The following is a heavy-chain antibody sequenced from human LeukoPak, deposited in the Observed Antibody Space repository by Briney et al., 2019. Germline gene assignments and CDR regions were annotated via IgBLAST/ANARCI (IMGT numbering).Heavy chain of an antibody. CDR1: GGSISSCY. Sequence: SETPSLTCTVSGGSISSCYWSWIRQPAGKGLEWIGRIYTSGSTNYNPSLKSRVTISVDTSKNQFSLKLSSVTAADTAVYYCARVVSIAAAGTNWFDPWGQGTLVTVSS. CDR2: IYTSGST. J-gene: IGHJ5*02. D-gene: IGHD6-13*01. CDR3: ARVVSIAAAGTNWFDP. V-gene: IGHV4-4*07.